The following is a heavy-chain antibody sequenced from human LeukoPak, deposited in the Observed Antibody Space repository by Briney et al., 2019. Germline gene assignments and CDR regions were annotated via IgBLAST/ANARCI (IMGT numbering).Heavy chain of an antibody. CDR2: IKSKTDGGTT. CDR1: GFTFSDYY. CDR3: TTELRGIAAAGYYYYGMDV. J-gene: IGHJ6*04. D-gene: IGHD6-13*01. V-gene: IGHV3-15*01. Sequence: GGSLRLSCAASGFTFSDYYMSWIRQAPGKGLEWVGRIKSKTDGGTTDYAAPVEGRFTISRDDSKNTLYLQMNSLKTEDTAVYYCTTELRGIAAAGYYYYGMDVWGKGTTVTVSS.